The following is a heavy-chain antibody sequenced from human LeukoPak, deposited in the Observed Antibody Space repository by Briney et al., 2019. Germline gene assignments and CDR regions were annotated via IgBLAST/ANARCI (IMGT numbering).Heavy chain of an antibody. Sequence: SETLSLTCTVSGGSISSYYWSWIRQPAGKGLEWIGRISTSGSTNYNPSLKSRVTMSVDTSKNQFSLKLSSVTAADTAVYYCASRYCSGGSCYSGLNYYYMDVWGKGTTVTVSS. D-gene: IGHD2-15*01. J-gene: IGHJ6*03. CDR2: ISTSGST. CDR3: ASRYCSGGSCYSGLNYYYMDV. CDR1: GGSISSYY. V-gene: IGHV4-4*07.